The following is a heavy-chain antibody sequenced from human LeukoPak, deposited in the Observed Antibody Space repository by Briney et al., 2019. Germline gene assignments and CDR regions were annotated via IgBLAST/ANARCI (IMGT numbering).Heavy chain of an antibody. Sequence: SQTLSLTCTVSGGSISSGYYWSWIRQLPGRGLEWIGYIYYSGDTYSSPSLKSRVSISVDTSKNQFSLRLSSVTAADTAVYYCARDLKAGGYFDYWGQGTPVTVSS. J-gene: IGHJ4*02. D-gene: IGHD3-10*01. V-gene: IGHV4-31*03. CDR2: IYYSGDT. CDR3: ARDLKAGGYFDY. CDR1: GGSISSGYY.